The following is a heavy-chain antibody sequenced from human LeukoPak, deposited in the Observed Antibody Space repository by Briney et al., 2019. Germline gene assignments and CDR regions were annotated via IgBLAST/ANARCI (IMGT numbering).Heavy chain of an antibody. J-gene: IGHJ3*02. CDR3: ARENSGSRYAFDI. CDR1: GFTFSSYG. CDR2: IWYDGSNK. V-gene: IGHV3-33*08. D-gene: IGHD1-26*01. Sequence: HPGGSLRLSCAASGFTFSSYGMHWVRQAPGKGLEWVAVIWYDGSNKYYADSVKGRFTISRDNSKNTLYLQMNSLRAEDTAVYYCARENSGSRYAFDIWGQGTMVTVSS.